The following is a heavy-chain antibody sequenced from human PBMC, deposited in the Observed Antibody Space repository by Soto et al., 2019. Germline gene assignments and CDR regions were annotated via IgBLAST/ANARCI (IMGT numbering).Heavy chain of an antibody. Sequence: SETRSLTWTVSGGSISRYYWSWIRQPPGRGLEWIGNIYSSGSTNYNPSLKSRVTISLDTSKNQVSLKLNAVTAADTAVYYCAREYYDFWSVTYTYYGMDVWGQGTTVTVSS. D-gene: IGHD3-3*01. CDR1: GGSISRYY. J-gene: IGHJ6*02. CDR3: AREYYDFWSVTYTYYGMDV. CDR2: IYSSGST. V-gene: IGHV4-59*01.